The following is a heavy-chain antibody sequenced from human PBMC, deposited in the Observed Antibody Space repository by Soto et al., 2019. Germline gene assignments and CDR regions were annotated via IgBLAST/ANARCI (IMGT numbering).Heavy chain of an antibody. CDR1: GYSFTSYW. Sequence: PGESRKISWKGSGYSFTSYWIGWVRQMPGKGLEWMGIIYPGDSDTRYSPSFQGQVTISADKSISTAYLQWSSLRASDTAMYYCARQIYDSDTGPNFQYYFDSWGQGTPVTVSS. J-gene: IGHJ4*02. V-gene: IGHV5-51*01. D-gene: IGHD3-22*01. CDR2: IYPGDSDT. CDR3: ARQIYDSDTGPNFQYYFDS.